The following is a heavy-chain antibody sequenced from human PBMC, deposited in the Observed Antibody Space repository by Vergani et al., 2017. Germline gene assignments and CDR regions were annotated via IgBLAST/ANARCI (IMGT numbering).Heavy chain of an antibody. V-gene: IGHV3-33*06. Sequence: QVQLVESGGGVVQPGRSLRLSCAASGFRFSSYGMNWVRQAPGKGLEWVAVIWYDGSNKYYADSVKGRFTISRDNSQNTVNLQMNSLRVDDTAVYYCAKDIGMYYYGSGSLGDGMDVWGQGTTVTVSS. CDR1: GFRFSSYG. J-gene: IGHJ6*02. CDR3: AKDIGMYYYGSGSLGDGMDV. CDR2: IWYDGSNK. D-gene: IGHD3-10*01.